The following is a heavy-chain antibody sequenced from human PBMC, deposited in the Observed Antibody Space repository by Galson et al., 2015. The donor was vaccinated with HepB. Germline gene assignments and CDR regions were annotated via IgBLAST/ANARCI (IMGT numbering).Heavy chain of an antibody. Sequence: SVKVSCKASGYTFTSYAMNWVRQAPGQGLEWMGWINTNTGNPTYAQGFTGRFVFSLDTSVSTAYLQISSLKAEDTAVYYCARAANSATYYDFWSGYSACQAFDIWGQGTMVTVSS. D-gene: IGHD3-3*01. CDR1: GYTFTSYA. V-gene: IGHV7-4-1*02. J-gene: IGHJ3*02. CDR2: INTNTGNP. CDR3: ARAANSATYYDFWSGYSACQAFDI.